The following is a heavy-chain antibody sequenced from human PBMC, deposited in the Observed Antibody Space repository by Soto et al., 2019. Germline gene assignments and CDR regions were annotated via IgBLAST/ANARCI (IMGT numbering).Heavy chain of an antibody. J-gene: IGHJ3*01. CDR2: FSWDDDK. Sequence: QITLKESGPTLVKPTQTLTRTCTCSGFSLSRIGVGGGWIRQPPGKALEWRRIFSWDDDKRYSPSLKSRSSITQATSRDQVVLTLTNMHPVDTATYYFAHTIVVVPTTHDASDVWGQGTMVTVSS. D-gene: IGHD2-2*01. CDR1: GFSLSRIGVG. CDR3: AHTIVVVPTTHDASDV. V-gene: IGHV2-5*02.